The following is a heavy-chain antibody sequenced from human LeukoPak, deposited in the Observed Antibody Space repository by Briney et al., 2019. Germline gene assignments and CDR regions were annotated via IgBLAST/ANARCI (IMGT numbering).Heavy chain of an antibody. CDR2: ICFSGST. J-gene: IGHJ6*03. CDR3: AGSQGEDYFMDV. V-gene: IGHV4-59*12. Sequence: SETLSLTCTVSGGSMINYYWSWIRQPPGKGLEWIGYICFSGSTHYSPSLKSRVTISVDTSKNQFSLKLSSVTAADTAVYYCAGSQGEDYFMDVWGKGTTVTVSS. CDR1: GGSMINYY. D-gene: IGHD3-16*01.